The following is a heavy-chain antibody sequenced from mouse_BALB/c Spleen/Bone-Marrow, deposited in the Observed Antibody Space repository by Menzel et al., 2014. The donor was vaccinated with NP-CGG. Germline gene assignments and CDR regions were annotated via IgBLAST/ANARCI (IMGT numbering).Heavy chain of an antibody. V-gene: IGHV1-63*02. J-gene: IGHJ2*01. D-gene: IGHD4-1*01. CDR2: IYPGGGYT. Sequence: QVQLKDSGAELVRPGTSVKISCKASGYAFTNYWLGWVKQRPGHGLEWIGDIYPGGGYTNYNEKFKGKATLTADTSSSTAYMQLSSLTSEDSAVYFCARRGTGVDYWGQGTTLTVSS. CDR1: GYAFTNYW. CDR3: ARRGTGVDY.